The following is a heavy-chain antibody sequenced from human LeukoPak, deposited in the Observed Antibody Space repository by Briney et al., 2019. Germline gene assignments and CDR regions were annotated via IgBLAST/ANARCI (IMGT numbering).Heavy chain of an antibody. J-gene: IGHJ4*02. CDR3: ARVPQSMVWGVVITDFYFDY. D-gene: IGHD3-10*01. CDR2: ISSSSSYI. CDR1: GFAFSYYS. V-gene: IGHV3-21*01. Sequence: GGSLRLSCAASGFAFSYYSITWVRQAPGKRLEWVSSISSSSSYIYYADSLKGRFTISRDNAKNSLYLQMNSQRAEDTALYYCARVPQSMVWGVVITDFYFDYCGQGTLVTVSS.